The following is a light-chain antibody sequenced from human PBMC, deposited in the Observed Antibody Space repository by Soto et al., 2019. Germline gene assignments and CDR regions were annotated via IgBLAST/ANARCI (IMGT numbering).Light chain of an antibody. CDR3: CSYAGTYSSFV. J-gene: IGLJ1*01. CDR2: DVS. Sequence: HSALTQPLSVSGSPVQSVTISCTGTSSDVGGYNYVSWYQEHPGRAPKLMIYDVSIRPLGVPDRFSGSKSGNTASLTISGLLAEDEADYYCCSYAGTYSSFVFGSGTKVTVL. V-gene: IGLV2-11*01. CDR1: SSDVGGYNY.